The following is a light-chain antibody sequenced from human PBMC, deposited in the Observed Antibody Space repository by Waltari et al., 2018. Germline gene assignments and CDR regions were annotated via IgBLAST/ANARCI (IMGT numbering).Light chain of an antibody. Sequence: QSVLPQPPSASGTPGQRVTISCSGSSSTIGSNPVTWYQQLPGTAPKLLIYSNNQRPSGVPDRFSGSKSGTSASLAISGLQSEDEADYYCAAWDDSLNGVVFGGGTKLTVL. J-gene: IGLJ2*01. CDR2: SNN. CDR3: AAWDDSLNGVV. V-gene: IGLV1-44*01. CDR1: SSTIGSNP.